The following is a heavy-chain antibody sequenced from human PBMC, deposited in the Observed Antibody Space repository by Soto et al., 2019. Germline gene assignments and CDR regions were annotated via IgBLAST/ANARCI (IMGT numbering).Heavy chain of an antibody. CDR2: ISAYNGNT. CDR1: GYTFTSYG. D-gene: IGHD3-10*01. V-gene: IGHV1-18*01. J-gene: IGHJ4*02. Sequence: GASVKVSCKASGYTFTSYGIIWVRQAPGQGLEWMGWISAYNGNTNYAQKLQGRVTMTTDTSTSTAYMELRSLRSDDTAVYYCARDGSAITMVSSPPLNFDYWGQGTLVTVSS. CDR3: ARDGSAITMVSSPPLNFDY.